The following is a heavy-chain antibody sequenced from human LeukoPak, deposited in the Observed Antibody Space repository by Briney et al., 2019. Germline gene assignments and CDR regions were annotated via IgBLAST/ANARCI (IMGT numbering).Heavy chain of an antibody. CDR2: IYYSGST. Sequence: PSETLSLTCTVSGGSISSSSYYWGWIRQPPGKGLEWIGSIYYSGSTYYNPSLKSRVTISVDTSKNQFSLKLSSVTAADTAVYYCATGLSLYYHDSSGYPIPAPYFDYWGQGTLVTVSS. V-gene: IGHV4-39*07. D-gene: IGHD3-22*01. CDR1: GGSISSSSYY. J-gene: IGHJ4*02. CDR3: ATGLSLYYHDSSGYPIPAPYFDY.